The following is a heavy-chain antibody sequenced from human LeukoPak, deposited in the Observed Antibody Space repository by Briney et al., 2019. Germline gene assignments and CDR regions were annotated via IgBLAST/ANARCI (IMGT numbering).Heavy chain of an antibody. CDR2: IYSGGST. CDR1: GFTVSSNY. Sequence: GGSLRLSCAASGFTVSSNYMSWVRQAPGKGLEWVSVIYSGGSTYYADSVKGRFTISRDNSKNTLYLQMNSLRAEDTAVYYCASQTLRNTGDYWGQGTLVTVSS. D-gene: IGHD1/OR15-1a*01. J-gene: IGHJ4*02. V-gene: IGHV3-53*01. CDR3: ASQTLRNTGDY.